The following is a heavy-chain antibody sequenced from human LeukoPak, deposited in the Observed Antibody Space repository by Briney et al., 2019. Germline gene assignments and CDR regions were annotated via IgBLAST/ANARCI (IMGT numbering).Heavy chain of an antibody. Sequence: GASVKVSCKASGYTFTAYYMHWVRQAPRQGLEWVGRINLNSGGTKYEQEFQGRVTMTRDTSLSTVYMDLSGLRSDDTAVYYCSTEDKYCTSSTCGDSWGQGTLVTVSS. CDR2: INLNSGGT. CDR1: GYTFTAYY. V-gene: IGHV1-2*06. D-gene: IGHD2-8*01. CDR3: STEDKYCTSSTCGDS. J-gene: IGHJ4*02.